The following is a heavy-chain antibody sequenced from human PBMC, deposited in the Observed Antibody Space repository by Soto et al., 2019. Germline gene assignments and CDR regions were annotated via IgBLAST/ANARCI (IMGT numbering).Heavy chain of an antibody. V-gene: IGHV1-18*04. CDR3: AGDACVTIVGVVAVAWFDP. CDR2: ISAYNGNT. CDR1: GYTFTSYG. J-gene: IGHJ5*02. Sequence: QVQLVQSGAEVKKPGASVKVSCKASGYTFTSYGISWVRQAPGQGLEWMGWISAYNGNTNYAQKLHGRVTMTTDTSTSTDYMELRSLRSDDTAVYYCAGDACVTIVGVVAVAWFDPWGQGTLVTVSS. D-gene: IGHD3-3*01.